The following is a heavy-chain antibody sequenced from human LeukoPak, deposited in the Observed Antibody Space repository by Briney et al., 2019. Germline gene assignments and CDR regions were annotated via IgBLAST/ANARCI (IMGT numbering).Heavy chain of an antibody. CDR2: IYYSGST. D-gene: IGHD3-10*01. V-gene: IGHV4-39*01. Sequence: SETLSLTCTVSGGSISSSSYYWGWIRQPPGKGLEWIGSIYYSGSTYYNPSLKSRVTISVDTSKNQFSLRLSSVTAADTAVYYCARTGGLDYWGQGTLVTVSS. CDR1: GGSISSSSYY. CDR3: ARTGGLDY. J-gene: IGHJ4*02.